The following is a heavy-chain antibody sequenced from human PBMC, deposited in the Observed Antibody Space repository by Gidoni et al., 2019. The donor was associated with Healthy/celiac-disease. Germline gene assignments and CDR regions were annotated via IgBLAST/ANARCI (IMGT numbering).Heavy chain of an antibody. V-gene: IGHV3-23*01. CDR1: GFPFSSYA. Sequence: EVQLLESGGGLVQPGGSLRLSCAASGFPFSSYAMSWVRQAPGKGLEWVSAIRGSGGSTYYADSVKGRFTISRDNSKNTLYLQMNSLRAEDTAVYYCAKDKGIAAAGTGSYWGQGTLVTVSS. D-gene: IGHD6-13*01. CDR3: AKDKGIAAAGTGSY. J-gene: IGHJ4*02. CDR2: IRGSGGST.